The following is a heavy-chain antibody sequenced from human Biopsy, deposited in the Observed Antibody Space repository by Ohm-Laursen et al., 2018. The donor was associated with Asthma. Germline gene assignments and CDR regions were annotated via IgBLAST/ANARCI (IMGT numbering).Heavy chain of an antibody. CDR1: GFTFRSYA. CDR2: GGSYYDGGLK. J-gene: IGHJ4*02. Sequence: SLRLSCTASGFTFRSYAMHWVRQAPGKGLEWVAVGGSYYDGGLKYYADSVNGRFTVSRDDSKNTLYLQMNSLRPDDTAVYYCARDVMEWYLPAFDFWGRGTLVTVPS. CDR3: ARDVMEWYLPAFDF. D-gene: IGHD3-3*01. V-gene: IGHV3-30-3*01.